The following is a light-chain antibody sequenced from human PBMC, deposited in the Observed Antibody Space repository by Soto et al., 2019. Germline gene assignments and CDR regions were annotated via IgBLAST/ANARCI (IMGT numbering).Light chain of an antibody. Sequence: QSVLTQPPSASGTPGQRVTISCSGSGSNIVTNTVNWYQQLPGTAPKLLIYGNDQRASGVPDRFSGSKSGTSASLAISGLHPEDEADYYCGSWDISLNGREVFGGGTKLTVL. CDR3: GSWDISLNGREV. V-gene: IGLV1-44*01. CDR1: GSNIVTNT. CDR2: GND. J-gene: IGLJ3*02.